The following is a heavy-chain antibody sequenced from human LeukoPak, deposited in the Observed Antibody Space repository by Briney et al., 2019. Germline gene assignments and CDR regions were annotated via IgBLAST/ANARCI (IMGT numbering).Heavy chain of an antibody. CDR2: INPNCGGT. CDR1: GYTFTGYY. J-gene: IGHJ4*02. CDR3: ASSLCGWYCFDY. V-gene: IGHV1-2*06. D-gene: IGHD6-19*01. Sequence: GASVKVSCKASGYTFTGYYMHWVRQAPGQGLEWMGRINPNCGGTNYAQKFQGRVTMTRDTSISTAYMELSRLRSDDTAVYYCASSLCGWYCFDYWGQGTLVTVSS.